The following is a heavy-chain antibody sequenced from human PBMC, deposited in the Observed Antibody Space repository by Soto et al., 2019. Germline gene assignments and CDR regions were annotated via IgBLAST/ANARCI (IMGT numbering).Heavy chain of an antibody. J-gene: IGHJ4*02. CDR2: IDGSGSNT. CDR1: GFTLRSYW. D-gene: IGHD2-2*03. CDR3: ERNLNGYGNWDY. Sequence: GGSLRLSCAASGFTLRSYWMHWVRQAPGGGLVWVSRIDGSGSNTFYADSVKGRFTISRDNAKNTLYLQINNRRPEDTEEYNWERNLNGYGNWDYWGQGNLVTVSS. V-gene: IGHV3-74*01.